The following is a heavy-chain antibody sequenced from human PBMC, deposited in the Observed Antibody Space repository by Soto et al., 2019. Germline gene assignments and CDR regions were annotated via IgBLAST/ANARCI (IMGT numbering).Heavy chain of an antibody. CDR3: AKRRGAGGHFDY. CDR1: GFTFSSYA. J-gene: IGHJ4*02. D-gene: IGHD2-15*01. CDR2: VSIGGST. V-gene: IGHV3-23*01. Sequence: QPGGSLRLSCAASGFTFSSYAMGRVRQGPGKGLEWVAVVSIGGSTHYADSVRGRFTISRDNSKNTLSLQMNSLTAEDTAVYFCAKRRGAGGHFDYWGQGALVTVSS.